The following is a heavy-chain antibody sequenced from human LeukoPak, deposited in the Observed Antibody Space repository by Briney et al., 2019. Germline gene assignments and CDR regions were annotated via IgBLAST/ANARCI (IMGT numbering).Heavy chain of an antibody. J-gene: IGHJ3*02. Sequence: GGSLRLSCAASGFTFNNYWMAWVRQAPGKGLEWVAHIKQDGSEKYYVDSVKGRFTISRDNAKNSLYLRMNSLRAEETAVFYCARDGFSRISVVVVVSDAFDIWGQGTLVTVSS. CDR2: IKQDGSEK. CDR1: GFTFNNYW. CDR3: ARDGFSRISVVVVVSDAFDI. D-gene: IGHD3-3*01. V-gene: IGHV3-7*01.